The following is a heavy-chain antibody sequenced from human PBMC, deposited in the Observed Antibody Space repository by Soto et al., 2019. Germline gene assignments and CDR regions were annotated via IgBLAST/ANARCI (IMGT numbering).Heavy chain of an antibody. CDR3: AKDRGYSGFKFDY. V-gene: IGHV3-30*02. D-gene: IGHD5-12*01. CDR1: GFTFSSYG. J-gene: IGHJ4*02. CDR2: IWYDGSNK. Sequence: PGGSLRLSCAASGFTFSSYGMHWVRQAPGKGLEWVAVIWYDGSNKYYADSVKGRFTISRDNSKNTLYLQMNSLRAEDTAVYYCAKDRGYSGFKFDYWGQGTLVTVSS.